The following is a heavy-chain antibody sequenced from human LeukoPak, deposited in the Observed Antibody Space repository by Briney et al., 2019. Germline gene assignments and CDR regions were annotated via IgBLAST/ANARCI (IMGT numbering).Heavy chain of an antibody. D-gene: IGHD2-8*01. CDR3: ARGQWPPYYFDY. J-gene: IGHJ4*02. V-gene: IGHV4-39*07. CDR2: IYYSGST. Sequence: SETLSLTCTVSGGSISSSYYYWGWIRQPPGKGLEWIGSIYYSGSTNYNPSLKSRVTISVDTSKNQFSLKLSSVTAADTAVYYCARGQWPPYYFDYWGQGTLVTVSS. CDR1: GGSISSSYYY.